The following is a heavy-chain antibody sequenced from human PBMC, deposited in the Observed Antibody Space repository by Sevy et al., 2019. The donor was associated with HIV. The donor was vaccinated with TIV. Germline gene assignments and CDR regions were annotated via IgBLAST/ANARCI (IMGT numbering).Heavy chain of an antibody. Sequence: SETLSLTCTVSGGSISSSSYYWGWIRQPPGKGLEWIGNIYYSGSSYYNPSLNSRVTISVVTSKNQFSLKLTSVTAADTAVYYCAGFEYGDYTNLFDPWDQGTLVTVSS. CDR2: IYYSGSS. J-gene: IGHJ5*02. V-gene: IGHV4-39*01. CDR3: AGFEYGDYTNLFDP. D-gene: IGHD4-17*01. CDR1: GGSISSSSYY.